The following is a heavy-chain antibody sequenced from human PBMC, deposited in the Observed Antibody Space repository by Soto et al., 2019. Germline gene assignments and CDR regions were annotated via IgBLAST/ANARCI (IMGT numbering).Heavy chain of an antibody. V-gene: IGHV3-21*01. Sequence: EVQLVESGGGLVKPGGSLRLSCAASGFTFSSYSMNWVRQAPGKGLEWVSSISSSSSYINYADSVKGRFTISRDNAKNSLYLQMNSLRAEDTAVYYCARDRDSYGDYEDAFDIWGQGTMVTVSS. CDR3: ARDRDSYGDYEDAFDI. CDR2: ISSSSSYI. D-gene: IGHD4-17*01. J-gene: IGHJ3*02. CDR1: GFTFSSYS.